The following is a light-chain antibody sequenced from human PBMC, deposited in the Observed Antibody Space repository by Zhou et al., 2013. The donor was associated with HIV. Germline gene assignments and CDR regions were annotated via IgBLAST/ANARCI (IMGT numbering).Light chain of an antibody. CDR2: DAS. Sequence: IQMTQSPSSLSASVGDRVTISCRASQTINNNLNWYQQKSGRAPKLLIFDASSLQSGVPSRFRGSGSGSDFTLTISSLQPEDFATYYCQQSYSILYSFGQGTKLEIK. CDR1: QTINNN. V-gene: IGKV1-39*01. J-gene: IGKJ2*03. CDR3: QQSYSILYS.